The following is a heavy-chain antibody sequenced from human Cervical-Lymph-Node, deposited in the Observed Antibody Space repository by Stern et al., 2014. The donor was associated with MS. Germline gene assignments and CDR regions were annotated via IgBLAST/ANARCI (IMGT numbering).Heavy chain of an antibody. CDR2: INTNTGNP. CDR1: GYTFSTYA. D-gene: IGHD3-3*01. Sequence: MQLVESGSELKKPGASVKVSCKASGYTFSTYAMNWVRQAPGQGLEWMGWINTNTGNPTYAQGFTGRFVFSLDTSVSTAYLQISSLKAEDTAVYYCAKESHDQPSYDFWSGYYLYNWFDPWGQGTLVTVSS. J-gene: IGHJ5*02. CDR3: AKESHDQPSYDFWSGYYLYNWFDP. V-gene: IGHV7-4-1*02.